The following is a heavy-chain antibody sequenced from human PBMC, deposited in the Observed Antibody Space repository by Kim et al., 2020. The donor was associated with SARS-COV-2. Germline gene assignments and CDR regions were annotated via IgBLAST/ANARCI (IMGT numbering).Heavy chain of an antibody. CDR2: IYTSGST. CDR1: GGSISSGSYY. Sequence: SETLSLTCTVSGGSISSGSYYWSWIRQPAGKGLEWIGRIYTSGSTNYNPSLKSRVTISVDTSKNQFSLKLSSVTAADTAVYYCARETTQLLWFGELIWYFDLWGRGTLVTVSS. J-gene: IGHJ2*01. CDR3: ARETTQLLWFGELIWYFDL. D-gene: IGHD3-10*01. V-gene: IGHV4-61*02.